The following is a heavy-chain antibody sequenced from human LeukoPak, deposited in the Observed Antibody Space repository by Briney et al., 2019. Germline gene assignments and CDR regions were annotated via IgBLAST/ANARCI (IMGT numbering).Heavy chain of an antibody. CDR3: AREGFDTSGYGMDV. Sequence: ASVKVSCKASGYTFTSYSISWVRQAPGQGLEWMGWISAYNGNANYAQKFQGRVTMTTDTSTSTAYMEVRSLRSDDTAVYYCAREGFDTSGYGMDVWGQGTTVTVSS. J-gene: IGHJ6*02. CDR1: GYTFTSYS. V-gene: IGHV1-18*01. D-gene: IGHD3-22*01. CDR2: ISAYNGNA.